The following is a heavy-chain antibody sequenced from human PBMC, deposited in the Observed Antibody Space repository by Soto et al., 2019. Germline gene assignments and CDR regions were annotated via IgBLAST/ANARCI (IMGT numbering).Heavy chain of an antibody. V-gene: IGHV1-69*01. CDR3: ARDVRQRSTLGYHYYGMDV. D-gene: IGHD1-1*01. J-gene: IGHJ6*02. Sequence: QVQLVQSGAEVKKPGSSVKVSCKASGGTFSSYAISWVRQAPGQGLEWMGGSIPIFGSANFAQKFQGRVPTTADESTSPAYMELSSLRSEDTAVYYCARDVRQRSTLGYHYYGMDVWAQGTTVTVSS. CDR1: GGTFSSYA. CDR2: SIPIFGSA.